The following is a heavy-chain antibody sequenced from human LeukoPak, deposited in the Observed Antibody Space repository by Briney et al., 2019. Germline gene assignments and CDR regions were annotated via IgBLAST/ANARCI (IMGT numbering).Heavy chain of an antibody. Sequence: GGSLRLSCAASGFAFSSYWLSWVRQAPGKGLEWVANIKQDGSEGHYVDSMKGRFTISRDNAKNSLYLQMHSLRPEDTAVYYCARYCGGDCYGMDVWGQGTTVTVSS. CDR3: ARYCGGDCYGMDV. CDR2: IKQDGSEG. D-gene: IGHD2-21*01. CDR1: GFAFSSYW. V-gene: IGHV3-7*01. J-gene: IGHJ6*02.